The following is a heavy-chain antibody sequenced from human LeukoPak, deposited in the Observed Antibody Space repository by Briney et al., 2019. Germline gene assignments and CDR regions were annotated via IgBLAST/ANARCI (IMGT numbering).Heavy chain of an antibody. J-gene: IGHJ4*02. CDR2: IGPSDGKM. CDR3: AREYYDILTGYSSDY. Sequence: GGSLRLSCAASGFTVSNNYINWVRQAPGKGLEWVSYIGPSDGKMYYADSVKGRFTISRDNAQDSVYLQMNALRAEDTAMYYCAREYYDILTGYSSDYWGQGTLVTVSS. V-gene: IGHV3-48*01. CDR1: GFTVSNNY. D-gene: IGHD3-9*01.